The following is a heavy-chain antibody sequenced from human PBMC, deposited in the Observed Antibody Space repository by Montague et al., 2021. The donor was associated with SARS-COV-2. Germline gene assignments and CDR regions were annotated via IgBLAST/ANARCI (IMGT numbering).Heavy chain of an antibody. J-gene: IGHJ4*02. CDR1: SGSITGFS. D-gene: IGHD6-6*01. CDR3: ARTPTRPLSLDS. Sequence: ETLSLTCAVSSGSITGFSWSWVRQPAGKGLEWIGRVTTSGTTNYSPSLRSRVTMSVDTSKNQFSLNLNSVTAADTAIYYCARTPTRPLSLDSWGQGTLVTVSS. CDR2: VTTSGTT. V-gene: IGHV4-4*07.